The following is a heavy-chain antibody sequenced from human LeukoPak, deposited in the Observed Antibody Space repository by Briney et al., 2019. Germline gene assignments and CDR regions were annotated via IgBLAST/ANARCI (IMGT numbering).Heavy chain of an antibody. Sequence: GGSLRLSCAASGFTFSSYSMNWVRQAPGKGLEWVSSISSSSSDIYYADSVKGRFTISRDNAKNSLSLQMNSLRAEDTAVYYCARDPGIAVAGHGHRPSKFDYWGRGTLVTVSS. J-gene: IGHJ4*02. CDR3: ARDPGIAVAGHGHRPSKFDY. D-gene: IGHD6-19*01. CDR1: GFTFSSYS. CDR2: ISSSSSDI. V-gene: IGHV3-21*01.